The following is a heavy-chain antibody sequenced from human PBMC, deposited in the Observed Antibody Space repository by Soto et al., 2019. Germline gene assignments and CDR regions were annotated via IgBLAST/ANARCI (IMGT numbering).Heavy chain of an antibody. D-gene: IGHD3-22*01. J-gene: IGHJ3*02. CDR2: TYYSGSA. CDR3: ARDFYDRTGWDAFDI. Sequence: QVQLQESGPGLVKPSQTLSLTCTVSGGAIRSDGYYWSGIRQHPGKGLEWIGYTYYSGSAYYNPSLKTRATISVDTSKNQFSLKLTSVTAADTAVYYCARDFYDRTGWDAFDIWGQGTVVTVSS. V-gene: IGHV4-31*03. CDR1: GGAIRSDGYY.